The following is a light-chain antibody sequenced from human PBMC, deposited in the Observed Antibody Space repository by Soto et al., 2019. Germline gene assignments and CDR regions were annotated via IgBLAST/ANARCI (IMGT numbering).Light chain of an antibody. V-gene: IGKV3-20*01. Sequence: EIVLTQSPGTLPLSPGERATLSCRASQSVSSNYLAWYQQTPGQAPRLLMYRASSRATGVPDRFSGSGSGTDFTLTISRLEPEDFAVYYCQQYGSSPPSTFGGGTKVDIK. J-gene: IGKJ4*01. CDR3: QQYGSSPPST. CDR2: RAS. CDR1: QSVSSNY.